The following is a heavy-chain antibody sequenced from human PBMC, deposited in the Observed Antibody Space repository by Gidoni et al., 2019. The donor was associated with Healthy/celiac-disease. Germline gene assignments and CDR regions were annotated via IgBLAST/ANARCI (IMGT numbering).Heavy chain of an antibody. Sequence: LRPSRAASAVTSSSYAMHWVRQAPGKGLEWGAVISYDGSNKYYADSVKGRFTISRDNSKNTLYLQMNSLRAEDTAVYYCARGPVDTAMAQPYFWGQGTLVTVSS. CDR2: ISYDGSNK. D-gene: IGHD5-18*01. V-gene: IGHV3-30*16. J-gene: IGHJ4*02. CDR3: ARGPVDTAMAQPYF. CDR1: AVTSSSYA.